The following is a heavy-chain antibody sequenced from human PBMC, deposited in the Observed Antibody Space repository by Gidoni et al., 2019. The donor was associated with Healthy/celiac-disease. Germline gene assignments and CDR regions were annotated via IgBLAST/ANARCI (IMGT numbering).Heavy chain of an antibody. D-gene: IGHD6-6*01. J-gene: IGHJ4*02. Sequence: QLQLQASGPGLVTPSETLCLTCTVSGGSTRSSSYYWGWIRQPPGQGLEWIGSIYSSGSTYYNPSPKSRVTISVDTSKNQFALTLSSVTAADTAVYYCARHPIAARGRYFDYWGQGTLVTVSS. CDR1: GGSTRSSSYY. CDR3: ARHPIAARGRYFDY. V-gene: IGHV4-39*01. CDR2: IYSSGST.